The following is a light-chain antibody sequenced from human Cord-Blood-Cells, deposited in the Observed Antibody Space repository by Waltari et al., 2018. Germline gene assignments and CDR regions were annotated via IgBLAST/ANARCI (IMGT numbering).Light chain of an antibody. CDR1: QSISSW. CDR2: KAS. V-gene: IGKV1-5*03. CDR3: QQYNSYSRT. Sequence: DIQMTQSPSTLSASVGDRVTITCRASQSISSWLAWYQQKPGKAPKLLIYKASSLESGVPSRFSGSESGTEFTLTIISLQPDDFATYYCQQYNSYSRTFGQGTKVEIK. J-gene: IGKJ1*01.